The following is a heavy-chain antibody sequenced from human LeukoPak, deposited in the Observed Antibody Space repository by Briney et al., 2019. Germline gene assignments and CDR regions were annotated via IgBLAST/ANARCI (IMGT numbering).Heavy chain of an antibody. V-gene: IGHV4-39*07. Sequence: PSETLSLTCTVSGGSISSSSYYWGWIRQPPGKGLEWIGSIYYSGSTYYNPSLKSRVTISVDTSKNQFSLKLSSVTAADTAVYYCARAGPRYFYGSGSFDYWGQGTLVTVSS. J-gene: IGHJ4*02. CDR1: GGSISSSSYY. CDR3: ARAGPRYFYGSGSFDY. CDR2: IYYSGST. D-gene: IGHD3-10*01.